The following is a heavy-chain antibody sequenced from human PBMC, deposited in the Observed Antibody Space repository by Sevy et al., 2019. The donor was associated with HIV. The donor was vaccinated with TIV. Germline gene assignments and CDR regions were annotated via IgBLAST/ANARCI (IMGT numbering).Heavy chain of an antibody. D-gene: IGHD1-26*01. CDR3: GGENAWGRGYS. J-gene: IGHJ4*02. CDR1: GGSITSLY. V-gene: IGHV4-59*08. Sequence: SETLSLTCTVSGGSITSLYWNWIRQPPGKGLEWIANIYYNGHINYNPSLKSRVTLSLDTSKNQFSLRRSSVTAADTAMYYCGGENAWGRGYSWGQGTLVTVSS. CDR2: IYYNGHI.